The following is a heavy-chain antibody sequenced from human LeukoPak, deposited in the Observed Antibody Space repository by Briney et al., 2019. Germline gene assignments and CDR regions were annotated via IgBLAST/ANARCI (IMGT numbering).Heavy chain of an antibody. CDR1: GYTFTEYY. J-gene: IGHJ4*02. CDR3: ARDEILLWFRDLDY. Sequence: ASVKVSCKASGYTFTEYYMHWVRQAPGQGLEWMGSINPKSGETNYPQKFQGRVTMTSDTSISTAYMELSSLRSDDTAVYYCARDEILLWFRDLDYWGQGTPVTVSS. D-gene: IGHD3-10*01. CDR2: INPKSGET. V-gene: IGHV1-2*02.